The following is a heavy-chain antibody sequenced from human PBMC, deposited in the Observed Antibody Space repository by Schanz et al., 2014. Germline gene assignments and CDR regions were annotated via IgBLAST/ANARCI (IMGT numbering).Heavy chain of an antibody. CDR3: TTVDCSSPSCPP. V-gene: IGHV3-15*01. CDR2: IKNNADGGTA. D-gene: IGHD2-2*01. Sequence: VVESGGGLVKPGGSLRLSCAASGFPFSNAYMAWLRQVPGKGLEWVGHIKNNADGGTAHYAAPVKGRFTISRDDSKSAVYLQMSGLRTEDTAVYYCTTVDCSSPSCPPWGQGTLVTVSS. J-gene: IGHJ5*02. CDR1: GFPFSNAY.